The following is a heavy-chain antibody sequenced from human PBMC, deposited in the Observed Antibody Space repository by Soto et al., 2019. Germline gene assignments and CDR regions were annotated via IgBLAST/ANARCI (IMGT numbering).Heavy chain of an antibody. D-gene: IGHD5-18*01. CDR1: GGTFSSYA. Sequence: SVKVSGKASGGTFSSYAISWVRQAPGQGLEWMGGIIPIFGTANYAQKFQGRVTITADESTSTAYMELSSLRSEDTAVYYCARDRPGYSYGIAFDYWGQGTLVTVSS. CDR2: IIPIFGTA. J-gene: IGHJ4*02. V-gene: IGHV1-69*13. CDR3: ARDRPGYSYGIAFDY.